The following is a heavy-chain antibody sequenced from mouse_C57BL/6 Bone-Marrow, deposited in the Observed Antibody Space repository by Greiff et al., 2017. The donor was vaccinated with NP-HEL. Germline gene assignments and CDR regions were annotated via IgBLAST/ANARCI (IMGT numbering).Heavy chain of an antibody. V-gene: IGHV1-76*01. Sequence: VQLQQSGAELVRPGASVKLSCKASGYTFTDYYINWVKQRPRQGLEWIARIYPGSGNTYYNEKFKGKATLTAEKSSSTAYMQLSSLTSEDSAVYFCAREDLFITTVVAPYYYAMDYWGQGTSVTVSS. CDR3: AREDLFITTVVAPYYYAMDY. CDR1: GYTFTDYY. CDR2: IYPGSGNT. J-gene: IGHJ4*01. D-gene: IGHD1-1*01.